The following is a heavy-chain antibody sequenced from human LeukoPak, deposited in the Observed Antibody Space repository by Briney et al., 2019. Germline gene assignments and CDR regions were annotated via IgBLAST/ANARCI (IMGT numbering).Heavy chain of an antibody. J-gene: IGHJ6*02. CDR3: GRVRIAAAGTQGLYYGMDV. D-gene: IGHD6-13*01. CDR1: GYTFTGYY. Sequence: ASVKVSCKASGYTFTGYYMHWVRQAPGQGLEWMGWINPNSGGTNYAQKFQGWVTMTRDTSISTAYMELSRLRSDDTAVYYCGRVRIAAAGTQGLYYGMDVWGQGTTVTVSS. V-gene: IGHV1-2*04. CDR2: INPNSGGT.